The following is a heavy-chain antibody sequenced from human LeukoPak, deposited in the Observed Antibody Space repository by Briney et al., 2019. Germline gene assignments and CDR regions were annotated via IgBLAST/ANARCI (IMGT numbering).Heavy chain of an antibody. Sequence: GRSLRLSCAAAGFTFSSFGMHWVRQTPGKGLEWMAVISYDGSNKYYADSVKGRFTISRDNSKNTLYLQLNSLRAEDTAVYYCARWSVTAKAPDNWGQGTPVTVSS. CDR1: GFTFSSFG. CDR3: ARWSVTAKAPDN. CDR2: ISYDGSNK. D-gene: IGHD2-21*02. J-gene: IGHJ4*02. V-gene: IGHV3-33*01.